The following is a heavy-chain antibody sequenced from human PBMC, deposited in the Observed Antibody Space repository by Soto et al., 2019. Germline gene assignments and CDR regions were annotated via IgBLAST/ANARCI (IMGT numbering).Heavy chain of an antibody. V-gene: IGHV3-23*01. CDR2: ISGSGGST. Sequence: EVQLLECGGGLVQPGGSLRLSCAASGFTFSSYAMSWVRQAPGKGLEWVSAISGSGGSTYYADSVKGRFTISRDNSKNTLYLQMNSLRAEDTAVYYCAKGISANDYGDDQGYWGQGTLVTVSS. J-gene: IGHJ4*02. D-gene: IGHD4-17*01. CDR3: AKGISANDYGDDQGY. CDR1: GFTFSSYA.